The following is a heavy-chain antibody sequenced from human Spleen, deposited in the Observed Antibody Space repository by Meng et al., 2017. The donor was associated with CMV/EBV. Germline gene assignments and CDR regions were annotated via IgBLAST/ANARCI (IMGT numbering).Heavy chain of an antibody. CDR2: ISGSGGST. Sequence: GESLKISCAASGFTFSRYDMSWVRQGPGNGLEWVSAISGSGGSTYYADSVKGRFTISRDNSKNTLYLQMNSLRAEDTAVYYCATRRDGYNTHWGQGTLVTVSS. D-gene: IGHD5-24*01. V-gene: IGHV3-23*01. CDR3: ATRRDGYNTH. CDR1: GFTFSRYD. J-gene: IGHJ4*02.